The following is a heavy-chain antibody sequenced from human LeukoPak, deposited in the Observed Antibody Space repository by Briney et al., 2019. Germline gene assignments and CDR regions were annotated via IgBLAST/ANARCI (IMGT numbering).Heavy chain of an antibody. Sequence: GESLKISCKGSGYSFTSYWIGWVRQMPGKGLERMGIIYPGDSDTRYSPSFQGQVTISADKSISTAYLQWSSLKASDTAMYYCARGRFRVGATKLFDYWGQGTLVTVSS. D-gene: IGHD1-26*01. CDR3: ARGRFRVGATKLFDY. CDR1: GYSFTSYW. J-gene: IGHJ4*02. CDR2: IYPGDSDT. V-gene: IGHV5-51*01.